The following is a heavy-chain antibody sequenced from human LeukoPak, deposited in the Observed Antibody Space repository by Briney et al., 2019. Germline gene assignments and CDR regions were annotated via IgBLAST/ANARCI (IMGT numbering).Heavy chain of an antibody. CDR1: GYTFTSYG. J-gene: IGHJ6*04. CDR3: ARDYLPDTAMVNYYYGMDV. V-gene: IGHV1-18*04. Sequence: GASVKVSCKASGYTFTSYGISWVRQAPGQGLEWMGWLSAYNGNTNYAQKLQGRVTMTTDTSPSTAYMELRSLRSDDTAVYYCARDYLPDTAMVNYYYGMDVWGKGTTVTVSS. CDR2: LSAYNGNT. D-gene: IGHD5-18*01.